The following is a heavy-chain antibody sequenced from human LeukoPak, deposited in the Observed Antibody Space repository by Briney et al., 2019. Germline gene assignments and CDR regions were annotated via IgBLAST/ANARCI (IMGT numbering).Heavy chain of an antibody. Sequence: AGRSLRLSCAASGFTFSSYEMNWVRQAPGKGLEWVSYISSSGSTIYYADSVKGRFTISRDNAKNSLYLQMNSLRAEDTAVYYCARLQLPFDYWGQGTLVTVSS. V-gene: IGHV3-48*03. CDR1: GFTFSSYE. D-gene: IGHD5-18*01. CDR2: ISSSGSTI. CDR3: ARLQLPFDY. J-gene: IGHJ4*02.